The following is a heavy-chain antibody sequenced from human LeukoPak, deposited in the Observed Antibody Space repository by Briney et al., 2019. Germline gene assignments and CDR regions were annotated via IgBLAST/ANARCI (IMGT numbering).Heavy chain of an antibody. CDR2: MNPNSGNT. Sequence: ASVKVSCKASGYTFTSYDINWVRQATGQGLEWMGWMNPNSGNTGYAQKFQGRVTMTRNTSIGTAYMELSSLRSEDTAVYYCASSITIFGVVTTDTFDYWGQGTLVTVSS. J-gene: IGHJ4*02. D-gene: IGHD3-3*01. CDR1: GYTFTSYD. CDR3: ASSITIFGVVTTDTFDY. V-gene: IGHV1-8*01.